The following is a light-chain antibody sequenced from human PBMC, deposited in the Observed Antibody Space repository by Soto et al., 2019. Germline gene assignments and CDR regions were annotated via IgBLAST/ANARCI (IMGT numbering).Light chain of an antibody. V-gene: IGLV2-8*01. CDR3: SSYAGSNYPYG. J-gene: IGLJ1*01. CDR1: SSDVGYYNY. Sequence: QSALTQPPSASGSPGQSVTIACTGTSSDVGYYNYVSWYQQPPGKAPKLLIYDVSKRPSGVPDRFSGSKSGNTASLTVSGLQAEDEGDYYCSSYAGSNYPYGFGTGTKVTVL. CDR2: DVS.